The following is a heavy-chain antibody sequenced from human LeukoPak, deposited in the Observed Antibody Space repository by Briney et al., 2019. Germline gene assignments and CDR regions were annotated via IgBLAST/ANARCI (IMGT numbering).Heavy chain of an antibody. V-gene: IGHV3-48*02. J-gene: IGHJ3*02. CDR3: ARDSMDAFDI. Sequence: GGSLRLSCAASGFNFSSYSLNWVRQAPGKGLEWVSYISSSTRRIYYADSVKGRFTISRDSAKNSLYLQMDSLRDEDTAMYYCARDSMDAFDIWGQGTMVTVSS. CDR2: ISSSTRRI. CDR1: GFNFSSYS. D-gene: IGHD2-2*01.